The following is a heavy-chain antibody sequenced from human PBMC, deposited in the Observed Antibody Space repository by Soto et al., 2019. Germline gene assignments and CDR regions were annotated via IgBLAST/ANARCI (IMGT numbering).Heavy chain of an antibody. CDR1: LYTFTNYG. CDR3: ATQPYSGDWPEGNYFDY. Sequence: QVPLVQSRAEVKKPGASVEVSCKTSLYTFTNYGFSWVRQAPGQGLEWMGWISPYSGNTNYAQKLQGRVTLTTDTSTTTAYLELRSLKSDDTAVYYCATQPYSGDWPEGNYFDYWGQGTLVTVSS. V-gene: IGHV1-18*01. J-gene: IGHJ4*02. CDR2: ISPYSGNT. D-gene: IGHD6-19*01.